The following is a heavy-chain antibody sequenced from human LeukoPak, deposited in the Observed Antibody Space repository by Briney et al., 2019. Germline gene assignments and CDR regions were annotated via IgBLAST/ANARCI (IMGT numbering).Heavy chain of an antibody. V-gene: IGHV3-33*08. D-gene: IGHD5-12*01. CDR2: IWYDGSNK. CDR3: ARGPSAYPKCFDY. Sequence: GGSLRLSCTASRFTFSNFNMHWVRQAPGKGLEWVAVIWYDGSNKYYADSVKGRFTISRDNSKNTLYLQMNSLRAEDTAVYYCARGPSAYPKCFDYWGQGTLVTVSS. CDR1: RFTFSNFN. J-gene: IGHJ4*02.